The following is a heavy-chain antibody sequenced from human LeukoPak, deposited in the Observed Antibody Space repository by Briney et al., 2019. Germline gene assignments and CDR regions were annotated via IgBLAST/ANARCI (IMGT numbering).Heavy chain of an antibody. D-gene: IGHD3-22*01. CDR2: INTNSGGT. J-gene: IGHJ4*02. CDR3: ARVSITEYYDSSGYYYSPDGTFDY. Sequence: AAVKVSCKASGYTFTGYYMHWVRQAPGQGLEWMGWINTNSGGTNYAQKFQGRVTMTRDTSISTAYMELGRLRSDDTAVYYCARVSITEYYDSSGYYYSPDGTFDYWGQGTLVTVSS. CDR1: GYTFTGYY. V-gene: IGHV1-2*02.